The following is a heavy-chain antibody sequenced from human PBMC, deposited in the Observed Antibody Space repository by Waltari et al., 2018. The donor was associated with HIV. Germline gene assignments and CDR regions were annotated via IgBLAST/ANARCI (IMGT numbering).Heavy chain of an antibody. Sequence: EVQLLESGGGWVQPGGSLRLSCAASGFTFSSYSMSWVRQAPGKGLEWGSTFMSSGGGTYYADSVKGRFTISRDNSKNTLYMQMNSLRAEDTAVYYCAKVYGGKGFDYWGQGTLVTVSS. D-gene: IGHD4-17*01. CDR1: GFTFSSYS. CDR3: AKVYGGKGFDY. V-gene: IGHV3-23*01. CDR2: FMSSGGGT. J-gene: IGHJ4*02.